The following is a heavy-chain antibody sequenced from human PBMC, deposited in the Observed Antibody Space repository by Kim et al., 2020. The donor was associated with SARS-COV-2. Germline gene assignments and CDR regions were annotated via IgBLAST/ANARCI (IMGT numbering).Heavy chain of an antibody. J-gene: IGHJ4*02. D-gene: IGHD3-22*01. CDR2: ISYSGST. Sequence: SETLSLTCTVSGGSIDHYSWSWFRQPPGKGLEWIGFISYSGSTNYNPSLKSRVNISVDRSSKQFSLNLSSVTAADTAVYYFVRLMDNSASIFFLDYWGQG. CDR1: GGSIDHYS. V-gene: IGHV4-59*08. CDR3: VRLMDNSASIFFLDY.